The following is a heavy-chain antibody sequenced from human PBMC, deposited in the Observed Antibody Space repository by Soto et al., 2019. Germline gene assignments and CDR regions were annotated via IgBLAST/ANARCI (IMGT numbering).Heavy chain of an antibody. Sequence: ETLSLTCAVYGGSFSGYYWSWIRQPPGKGLEWIGEINHSGSTNYNPSLKSRVTISVDTSKNQFSLKLSSVTAADTAVYYCARDPNGGSALDYWGQGTLVTVSS. V-gene: IGHV4-34*01. CDR3: ARDPNGGSALDY. J-gene: IGHJ4*02. D-gene: IGHD6-19*01. CDR1: GGSFSGYY. CDR2: INHSGST.